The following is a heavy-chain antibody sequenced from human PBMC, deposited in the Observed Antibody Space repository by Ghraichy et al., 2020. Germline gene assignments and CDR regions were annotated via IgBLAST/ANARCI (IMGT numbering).Heavy chain of an antibody. CDR2: IITTGSSSSTI. CDR1: GFTFSSYS. Sequence: GGSLRLSCAASGFTFSSYSMNWVRQAPGKGPEWVSYIITTGSSSSTIYYADSVKGRFTISRDNAKNSLYLQMNSLRAEDTALYYCARIRSRGEFDIWGQGTMVTVSS. V-gene: IGHV3-48*01. D-gene: IGHD3-10*01. J-gene: IGHJ3*02. CDR3: ARIRSRGEFDI.